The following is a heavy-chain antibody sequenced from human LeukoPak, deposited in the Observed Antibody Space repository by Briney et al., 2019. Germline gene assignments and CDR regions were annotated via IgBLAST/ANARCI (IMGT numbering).Heavy chain of an antibody. CDR3: ARCTRIPTKSFSLQWLVRNYYYYYMDV. CDR1: GYSFTSYW. D-gene: IGHD6-19*01. J-gene: IGHJ6*03. CDR2: IYPGDSDT. Sequence: GESLKISCKGSGYSFTSYWIGWVRQMPGKGLEWMGIIYPGDSDTRYSPSFQGQVTISADKSISTAYLQWSSLKASDTAMYYCARCTRIPTKSFSLQWLVRNYYYYYMDVWGKGTTVTVSS. V-gene: IGHV5-51*01.